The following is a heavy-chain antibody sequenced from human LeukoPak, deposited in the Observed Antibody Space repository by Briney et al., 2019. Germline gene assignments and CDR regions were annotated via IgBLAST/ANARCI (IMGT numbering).Heavy chain of an antibody. D-gene: IGHD1-1*01. V-gene: IGHV3-23*01. CDR3: AKDGQLGSSDAFDI. CDR2: ISGGGNI. Sequence: GGSLRLSCAASGFTFSNYAMGWVRQAPGKGLEWVSTISGGGNIFYADSVKGRFTISRDNSKNTAYLQMNSLRAEDTALYYCAKDGQLGSSDAFDIWGRGTMVTVSS. CDR1: GFTFSNYA. J-gene: IGHJ3*02.